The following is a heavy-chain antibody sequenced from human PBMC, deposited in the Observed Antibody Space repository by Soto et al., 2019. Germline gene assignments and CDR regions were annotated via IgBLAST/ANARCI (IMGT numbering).Heavy chain of an antibody. D-gene: IGHD5-12*01. CDR1: GFSFSTYG. CDR3: AAYSGYDYEVIY. V-gene: IGHV3-33*01. Sequence: GGSLRLSCAASGFSFSTYGMHWVRQAPGKGLEWVAVIWYDGSNKYYGDSVRGRFTISRDNSKNTLYLQMNSLRAEDTAVYYCAAYSGYDYEVIYWGQGTLVTVSS. CDR2: IWYDGSNK. J-gene: IGHJ4*02.